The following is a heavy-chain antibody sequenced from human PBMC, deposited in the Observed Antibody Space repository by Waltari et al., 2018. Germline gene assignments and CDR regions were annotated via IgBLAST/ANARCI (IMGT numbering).Heavy chain of an antibody. CDR2: MNPHSGKS. D-gene: IGHD7-27*01. Sequence: QVQLVQSGAEVRKPGASVKVSCKASGCTFTNYEIHWVRQATGQGLEWVGWMNPHSGKSGSAQEFQGRVSFTSNTSISTAYMELSSLTSEDTAVYYCVRGLTGDFDYWGQGTLVTVSS. J-gene: IGHJ4*02. CDR3: VRGLTGDFDY. CDR1: GCTFTNYE. V-gene: IGHV1-8*03.